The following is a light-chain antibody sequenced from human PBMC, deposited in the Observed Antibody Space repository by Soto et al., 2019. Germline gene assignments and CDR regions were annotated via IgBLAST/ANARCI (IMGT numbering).Light chain of an antibody. CDR1: QSVRSN. J-gene: IGKJ1*01. CDR2: GAS. V-gene: IGKV3-20*01. CDR3: HHYDAALLT. Sequence: EIVLTQSPGTLSLSPGERVTLSCRASQSVRSNLDCFQQKPGQSPRLLIYGASTRATGIPDRYSGSGSGTDFTLTIIRLEAEDFAMYYFHHYDAALLTFGKGTKVEIK.